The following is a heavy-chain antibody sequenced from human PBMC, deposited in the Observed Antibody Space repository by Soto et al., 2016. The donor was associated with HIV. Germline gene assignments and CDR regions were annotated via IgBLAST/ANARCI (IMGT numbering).Heavy chain of an antibody. Sequence: QVQLVQSGAEVKKPGSSVKVSCKASGGTFNTYAFSWVRQAPGQGLEWMGGIITMFGAASSAQKFQGRVTITAEESTNTVYMELSDLRSDDTAVYYCAKESHFIWFVYFACFDYWGQGTLVTVSS. V-gene: IGHV1-69*01. CDR1: GGTFNTYA. J-gene: IGHJ4*02. CDR2: IITMFGAA. D-gene: IGHD3-9*01. CDR3: AKESHFIWFVYFACFDY.